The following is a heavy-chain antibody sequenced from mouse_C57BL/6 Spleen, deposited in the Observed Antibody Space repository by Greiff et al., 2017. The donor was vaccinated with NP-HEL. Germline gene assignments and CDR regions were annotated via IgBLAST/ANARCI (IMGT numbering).Heavy chain of an antibody. CDR2: IYPGSGST. D-gene: IGHD2-5*01. CDR3: ARSYYSNYPAWFAY. J-gene: IGHJ3*01. Sequence: QVQLKQPGAELVKPGASVKMSCKASGYTFTSYWITWVKQRPGQGLEWIGDIYPGSGSTNYNEKFKSKATLTVDTSSSTAYMQLSSLTSEDSAVYYCARSYYSNYPAWFAYWGQGTLVTVSA. V-gene: IGHV1-55*01. CDR1: GYTFTSYW.